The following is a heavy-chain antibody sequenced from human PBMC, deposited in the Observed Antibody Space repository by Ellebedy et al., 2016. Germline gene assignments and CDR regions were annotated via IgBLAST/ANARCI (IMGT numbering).Heavy chain of an antibody. D-gene: IGHD2-21*01. CDR2: ITWSGGSI. V-gene: IGHV3-9*01. Sequence: GGSLRLSXAASGSTFEDYAMHWVRQVPGKGLEWVSGITWSGGSIDQADSVEGRFTISRDNGKNSLYLQMNSLKPEDTALYYCAKDYSSVSYYYMDVWGKGTTVIVSS. CDR1: GSTFEDYA. J-gene: IGHJ6*03. CDR3: AKDYSSVSYYYMDV.